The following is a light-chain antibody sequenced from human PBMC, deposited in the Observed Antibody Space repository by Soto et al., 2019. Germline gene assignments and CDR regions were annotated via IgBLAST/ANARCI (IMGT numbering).Light chain of an antibody. CDR1: SSDVGGYNY. CDR3: SSYAGGNNWV. Sequence: QSALTQPPSASGSPGQSVTISCTGTSSDVGGYNYVSWYQQHPGKAPKLMIYDVSKRPSGVPDRFSGSKPGNTASLTVSGLQAEDEADYYCSSYAGGNNWVFGGGTKLTVL. CDR2: DVS. J-gene: IGLJ3*02. V-gene: IGLV2-8*01.